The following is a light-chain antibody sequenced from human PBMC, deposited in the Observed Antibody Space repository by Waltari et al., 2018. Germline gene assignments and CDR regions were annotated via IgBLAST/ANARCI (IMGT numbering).Light chain of an antibody. Sequence: QSALTLPAAVSGSPGQSVTISCLGARSDTGRDDLVPWYQQPPGNAPKLVISDVSKRPSGVSDRFSGSKSGDTASLTISGLQFEDEADYYCCSYAGNYVWVFGGGTRLTVL. V-gene: IGLV2-23*02. J-gene: IGLJ3*02. CDR1: RSDTGRDDL. CDR3: CSYAGNYVWV. CDR2: DVS.